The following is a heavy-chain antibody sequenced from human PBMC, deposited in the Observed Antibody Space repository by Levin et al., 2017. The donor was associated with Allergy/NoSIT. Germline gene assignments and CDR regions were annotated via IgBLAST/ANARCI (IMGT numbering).Heavy chain of an antibody. V-gene: IGHV4-61*02. CDR3: ARGGYCSSTSCYGGGWFDP. CDR1: GGSISSGRYY. Sequence: SCTVSGGSISSGRYYWSWIRQPAGKGLEWIGRIYTSGSTNYNPSLKSRVTISVDTSKNQFSLKLSSVTAADTAVYYCARGGYCSSTSCYGGGWFDPWGQGTLVTVSS. J-gene: IGHJ5*02. D-gene: IGHD2-2*01. CDR2: IYTSGST.